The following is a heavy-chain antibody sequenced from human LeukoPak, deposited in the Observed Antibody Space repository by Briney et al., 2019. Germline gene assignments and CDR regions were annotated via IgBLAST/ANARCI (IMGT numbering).Heavy chain of an antibody. CDR1: GVTFSSYA. J-gene: IGHJ4*02. Sequence: ASVKVSCKASGVTFSSYAISWVRQAPGQGLEWMGRIIPIFGIANYAQKFQGRVTITADKSTRTAYMELSSLRSEDTAVYYCARNEYCYDSSGLDYWGQGTLVTVSS. D-gene: IGHD3-22*01. V-gene: IGHV1-69*04. CDR2: IIPIFGIA. CDR3: ARNEYCYDSSGLDY.